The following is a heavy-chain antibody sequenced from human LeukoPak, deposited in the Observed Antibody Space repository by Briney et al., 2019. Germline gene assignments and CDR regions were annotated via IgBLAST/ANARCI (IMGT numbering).Heavy chain of an antibody. CDR1: GYSISSGYY. Sequence: KPSETLSLTCTVSGYSISSGYYWGWIRQPPGKGLEWIGSIYHSGNTYYNPSLKSRVTISVDTSKNQFSLKLSSVTAADTAVYYCAREGGGSYHVYWGQGTLVTVSS. CDR2: IYHSGNT. J-gene: IGHJ4*02. CDR3: AREGGGSYHVY. D-gene: IGHD1-26*01. V-gene: IGHV4-38-2*02.